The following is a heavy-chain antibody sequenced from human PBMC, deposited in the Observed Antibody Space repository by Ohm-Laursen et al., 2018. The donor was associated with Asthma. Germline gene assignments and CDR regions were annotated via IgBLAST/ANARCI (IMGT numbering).Heavy chain of an antibody. V-gene: IGHV1-69*01. D-gene: IGHD3-3*01. CDR1: GGTFSSYA. Sequence: SSVKVSCNASGGTFSSYAISWVRQAPGQGLEWMGGIIPIFGTANYAQKFQGRVTITADESTSTAYMELSSLRSDDTAVYYCARERGITIFGVVSNYFDYWGQGTLVTVSS. CDR3: ARERGITIFGVVSNYFDY. J-gene: IGHJ4*02. CDR2: IIPIFGTA.